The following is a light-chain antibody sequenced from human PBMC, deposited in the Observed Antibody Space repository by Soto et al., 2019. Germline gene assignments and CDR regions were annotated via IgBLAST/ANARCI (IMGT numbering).Light chain of an antibody. CDR1: QGISSTY. CDR2: AAS. Sequence: DIQLTQSPCFLSASVGDRVTITCRASQGISSTYLAWYQQTPGKAPKILIYAASTLQSGVPSRFSGRGSGTDFTLTISSLQPEDFATYYCQQLNSYPLTFGGGTKV. J-gene: IGKJ4*01. CDR3: QQLNSYPLT. V-gene: IGKV1-9*01.